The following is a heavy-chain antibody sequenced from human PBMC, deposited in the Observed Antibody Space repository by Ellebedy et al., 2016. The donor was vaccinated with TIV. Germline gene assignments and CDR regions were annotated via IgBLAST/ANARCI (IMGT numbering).Heavy chain of an antibody. D-gene: IGHD4-23*01. J-gene: IGHJ1*01. V-gene: IGHV3-33*01. CDR1: GFTFSSYG. Sequence: GGSLRLSXAASGFTFSSYGMHWVRQAPGKGLEWVALVWYDGSTQYYADSVQGRFTISRDNSKNTMYLQMNSLRVEDTAVYYCARDMGSYGGNTDFQHWGQGTLVTVSS. CDR3: ARDMGSYGGNTDFQH. CDR2: VWYDGSTQ.